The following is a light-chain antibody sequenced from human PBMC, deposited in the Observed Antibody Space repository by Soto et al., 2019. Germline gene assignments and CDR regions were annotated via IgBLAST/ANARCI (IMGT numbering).Light chain of an antibody. CDR2: EVS. V-gene: IGLV2-14*01. CDR3: SSYTSSSTLVV. CDR1: SSDVGGYNY. Sequence: ISCTGTSSDVGGYNYVSWYQQHPGKAPKLMIYEVSNRPSGVSNRFSGSKSGNTDSLTISGLQAEDEAYYYCSSYTSSSTLVVFGTRPKVTV. J-gene: IGLJ1*01.